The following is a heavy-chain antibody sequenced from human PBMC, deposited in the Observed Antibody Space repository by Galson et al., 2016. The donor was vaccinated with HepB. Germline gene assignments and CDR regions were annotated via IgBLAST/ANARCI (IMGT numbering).Heavy chain of an antibody. CDR1: GYTFTTYG. V-gene: IGHV1-3*01. J-gene: IGHJ5*02. CDR2: INVGNGKT. CDR3: ARDAPGIDR. Sequence: SVKVSCKASGYTFTTYGIHWVRQAPGQRLEWVGFINVGNGKTKHSQKVQGRVTITSDTSASTAYLELSSLRSEDSAVYYCARDAPGIDRWGQGTLVIVSS.